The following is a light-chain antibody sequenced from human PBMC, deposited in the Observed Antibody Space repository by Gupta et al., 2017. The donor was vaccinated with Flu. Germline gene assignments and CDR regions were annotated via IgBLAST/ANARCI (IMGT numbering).Light chain of an antibody. CDR2: KAS. CDR3: QQYNSYSWT. CDR1: QSISSW. Sequence: DIQMTQSPSSLSASVGDRVTITCRASQSISSWLAWYQHKPGKAPKLLIYKASSLQSGVPLRFSGSGSGTEFTLTISNLQPDDFATYYCQQYNSYSWTFGQGTKVEIK. V-gene: IGKV1-5*03. J-gene: IGKJ1*01.